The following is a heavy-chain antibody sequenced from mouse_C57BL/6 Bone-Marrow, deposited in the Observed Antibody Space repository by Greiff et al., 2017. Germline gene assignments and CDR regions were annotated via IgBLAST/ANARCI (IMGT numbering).Heavy chain of an antibody. J-gene: IGHJ2*01. CDR2: IYPTSGRT. V-gene: IGHV1-55*01. D-gene: IGHD4-1*01. CDR1: GYTFTSYW. CDR3: ARSGPLGRSFDY. Sequence: VQLQQPGAELVKPGASVKMSCKASGYTFTSYWLTWVKQRPGQGLEWIGDIYPTSGRTNYNEKFKSKAILTVDTSSNTAYMQLSRLTSEDSAVFYCARSGPLGRSFDYWGQGTTLTGSS.